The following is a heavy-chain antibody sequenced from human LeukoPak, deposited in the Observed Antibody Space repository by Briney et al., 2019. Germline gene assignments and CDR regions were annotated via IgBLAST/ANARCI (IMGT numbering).Heavy chain of an antibody. CDR1: GHTFTTYY. CDR2: INPSGDGT. D-gene: IGHD1-14*01. V-gene: IGHV1-46*01. Sequence: ASVKVSCKASGHTFTTYYVHLVRQAPGQGREGMGVINPSGDGTNYPQRFQGRVTLTRDTSTSTVYMELSSLRSEDTAIYYCAKVTPNTGWFDPWGQGTLVTVSS. CDR3: AKVTPNTGWFDP. J-gene: IGHJ5*02.